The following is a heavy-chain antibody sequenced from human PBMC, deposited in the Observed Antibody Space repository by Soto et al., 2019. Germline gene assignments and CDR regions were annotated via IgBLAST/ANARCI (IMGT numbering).Heavy chain of an antibody. CDR2: INPNSGNI. J-gene: IGHJ4*02. Sequence: XSVKVSCKASGDTFTTYDINWVRQATGHGLEWMGWINPNSGNIGYAQRFQGRVTMTRDTAIRTAYMEVSSLRSDDTAVYYCARGRASGSYYLLDSWGQGNLVTVSS. CDR1: GDTFTTYD. D-gene: IGHD3-10*01. V-gene: IGHV1-8*01. CDR3: ARGRASGSYYLLDS.